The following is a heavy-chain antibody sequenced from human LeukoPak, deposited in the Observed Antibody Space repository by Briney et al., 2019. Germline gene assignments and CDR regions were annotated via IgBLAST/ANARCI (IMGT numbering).Heavy chain of an antibody. CDR3: TSPKNLDWERYFDL. CDR2: ISYDGSNK. Sequence: GGSLRLSCAASGFTFSSYAMHWVRQAPGKGLEWVAVISYDGSNKYYADSVKGRFTISRDDSKNTAFLQMNSLKTEDTAIYYCTSPKNLDWERYFDLWGRGTLVTVSS. J-gene: IGHJ2*01. V-gene: IGHV3-30-3*01. D-gene: IGHD1-26*01. CDR1: GFTFSSYA.